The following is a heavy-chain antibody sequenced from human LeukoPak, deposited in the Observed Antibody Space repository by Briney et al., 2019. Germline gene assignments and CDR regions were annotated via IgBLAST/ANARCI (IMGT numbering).Heavy chain of an antibody. V-gene: IGHV3-23*01. J-gene: IGHJ4*02. D-gene: IGHD3-22*01. Sequence: VSLTRYGAASGFTFSSYAMSWVRHAPGKGLEWVSAISGSGGSTYYADSVKGLFTISRDNSKTTLYLKMNSLRAEDTAVYYCATERRAVQGYFEYWGQGTLVTVSS. CDR2: ISGSGGST. CDR1: GFTFSSYA. CDR3: ATERRAVQGYFEY.